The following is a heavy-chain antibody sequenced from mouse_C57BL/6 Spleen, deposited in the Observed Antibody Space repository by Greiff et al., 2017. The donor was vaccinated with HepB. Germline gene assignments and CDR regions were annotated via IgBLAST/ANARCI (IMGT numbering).Heavy chain of an antibody. J-gene: IGHJ3*01. V-gene: IGHV1-50*01. D-gene: IGHD1-1*01. CDR2: IDPSDSYT. CDR1: GYTFTSYW. CDR3: ARYLTTVVAPFAY. Sequence: VQLQQPGAELVKPGASVKLSCKASGYTFTSYWMQWVKQRPGQGLEWIGEIDPSDSYTNYNQKFKGKATLTVDTSSSTAYMQLSSLTSEDSAVYYCARYLTTVVAPFAYWGQGTLVTVSA.